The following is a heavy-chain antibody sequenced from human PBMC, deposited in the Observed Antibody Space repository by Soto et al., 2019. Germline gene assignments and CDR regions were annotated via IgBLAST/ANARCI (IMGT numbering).Heavy chain of an antibody. D-gene: IGHD3-10*01. Sequence: SETLSLTCAVYGGSFSGYYWSWIRQPPGKGLEWIGEINHSGSTNYNPSLKSRVTISVDTSKNQFSLKLSSVTAADTAVYYCARKPYYYGSDYWGQGTRVTVSS. V-gene: IGHV4-34*01. CDR2: INHSGST. J-gene: IGHJ4*02. CDR1: GGSFSGYY. CDR3: ARKPYYYGSDY.